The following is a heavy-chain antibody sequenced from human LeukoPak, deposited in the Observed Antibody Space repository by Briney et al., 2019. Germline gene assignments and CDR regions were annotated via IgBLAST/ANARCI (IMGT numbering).Heavy chain of an antibody. CDR1: GDXVSSNTAT. CDR3: ARERGSPTWFDY. V-gene: IGHV6-1*01. Sequence: SQTLSLTCAISGDXVSSNTATWTWLRQSPSKGLEWVGRTYYRSKWYNDYAVSVKSRITINSDTSKNQFSLQLNSVTPEDTAVYYCARERGSPTWFDYWGQGTLVTVSS. CDR2: TYYRSKWYN. D-gene: IGHD1-26*01. J-gene: IGHJ5*01.